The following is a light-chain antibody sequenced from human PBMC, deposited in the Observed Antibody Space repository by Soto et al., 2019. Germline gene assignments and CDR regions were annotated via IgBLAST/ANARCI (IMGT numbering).Light chain of an antibody. CDR1: QSVSSSY. V-gene: IGKV3-20*01. J-gene: IGKJ2*01. CDR2: GAS. Sequence: EIVLTQSPVTLSLSPGDRATLSCRASQSVSSSYLAWYQPKPGQAPSLLIYGASNRATGIPDMFIGGGSGTDFTLTISILEPEDFAVYYCQQYGKSAMFTFGQVTNLEIK. CDR3: QQYGKSAMFT.